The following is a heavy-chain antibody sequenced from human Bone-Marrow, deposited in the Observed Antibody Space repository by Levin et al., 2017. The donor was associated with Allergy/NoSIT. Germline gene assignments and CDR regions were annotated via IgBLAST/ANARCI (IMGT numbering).Heavy chain of an antibody. J-gene: IGHJ6*02. CDR1: GFTFSSYG. Sequence: GGSLRLSCAASGFTFSSYGMHWVRQAPGKGLEWVAVISYDGSNKYYADSVKGRFTISRDNSKNTLYLQMNSLRAEDTAVYYCAKDLSRWAHSSSKIGGPHYYYYGMDVWGQGTTVTVSS. CDR2: ISYDGSNK. CDR3: AKDLSRWAHSSSKIGGPHYYYYGMDV. V-gene: IGHV3-30*18. D-gene: IGHD6-13*01.